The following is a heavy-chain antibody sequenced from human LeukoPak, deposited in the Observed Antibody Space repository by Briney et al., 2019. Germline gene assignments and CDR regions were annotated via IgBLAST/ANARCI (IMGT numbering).Heavy chain of an antibody. J-gene: IGHJ4*02. V-gene: IGHV4-38-2*02. D-gene: IGHD6-6*01. CDR3: ARDRGSSSSRFPDY. CDR2: IYHSGST. Sequence: SETLSLTCTVSGYSISSGYYWGWIRQPPGKGLEWIGSIYHSGSTYYNPSLKSRVTISVDTSKNQFSLKLSSVTAADTAVYYCARDRGSSSSRFPDYWGQGTLVTVSS. CDR1: GYSISSGYY.